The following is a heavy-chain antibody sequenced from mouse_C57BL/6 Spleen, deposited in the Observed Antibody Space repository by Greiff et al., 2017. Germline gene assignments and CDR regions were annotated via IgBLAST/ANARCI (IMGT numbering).Heavy chain of an antibody. D-gene: IGHD1-1*01. J-gene: IGHJ2*01. Sequence: QVQLQQPGAELVRPGSSVKLSCKASGYTFTSYWMHWVKQRPIQGLEWIGNIDPSDSETHYNQKFKDKATLTVDKSSSTAYMQLSSLTSEDSAVYYCARSKYYGSSYEVDYWGQGTTLTVSS. V-gene: IGHV1-52*01. CDR3: ARSKYYGSSYEVDY. CDR1: GYTFTSYW. CDR2: IDPSDSET.